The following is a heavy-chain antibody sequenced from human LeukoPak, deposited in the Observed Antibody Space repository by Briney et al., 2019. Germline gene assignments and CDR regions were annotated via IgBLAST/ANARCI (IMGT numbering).Heavy chain of an antibody. CDR3: ARGGLGSAFDN. V-gene: IGHV3-23*01. CDR1: GFTFSSYA. CDR2: ISGSGGST. Sequence: GGSLRLSCAASGFTFSSYALSWVRQAPGKGLECVSAISGSGGSTYSADSLKGRFTISRDNSKNTLYLQINSLRTDDTAVFYCARGGLGSAFDNWGQGPLGTVSS. D-gene: IGHD6-19*01. J-gene: IGHJ4*02.